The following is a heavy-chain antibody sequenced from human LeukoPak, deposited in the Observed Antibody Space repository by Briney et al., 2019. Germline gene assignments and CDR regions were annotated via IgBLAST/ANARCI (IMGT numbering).Heavy chain of an antibody. Sequence: GGSLRLSCAASGFTFSSYSMNWVRQAPGKGLEWVSSISSSSSYIYYADSVKGRFTISRDNAKNSLYLQMNSLRAEDTAVYYCAKDQDPYGHYDYFDLWGRGTLVTVSS. J-gene: IGHJ2*01. CDR2: ISSSSSYI. CDR1: GFTFSSYS. D-gene: IGHD4-17*01. CDR3: AKDQDPYGHYDYFDL. V-gene: IGHV3-21*01.